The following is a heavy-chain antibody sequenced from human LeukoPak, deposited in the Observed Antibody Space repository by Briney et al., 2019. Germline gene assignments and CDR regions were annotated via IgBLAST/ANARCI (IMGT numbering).Heavy chain of an antibody. CDR2: IIPIFGTA. J-gene: IGHJ4*02. CDR1: GGTFSSYA. Sequence: ASVKVSCKASGGTFSSYAISWVRQAPGQGLEWMGGIIPIFGTANYAQKFQGRVTITADESTSTAYMELSGLRSEDTAVYYCARDLGRKTAADPQYYFDYWGQGTLVTVSS. D-gene: IGHD6-13*01. V-gene: IGHV1-69*01. CDR3: ARDLGRKTAADPQYYFDY.